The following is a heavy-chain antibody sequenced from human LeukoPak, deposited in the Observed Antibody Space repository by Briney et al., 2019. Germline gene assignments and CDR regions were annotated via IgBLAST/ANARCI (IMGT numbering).Heavy chain of an antibody. Sequence: ASVKVSCKASGYTFTSYDINWVRQATGQGLEWMGWMNPNSGNTGYAQKFQGRVTMTRNTSISTAYMELSSLRSEDTAVYYCARHTYYYGSSGYYNWFEPWGQGTLVTVSS. J-gene: IGHJ5*02. D-gene: IGHD3-22*01. CDR1: GYTFTSYD. V-gene: IGHV1-8*01. CDR2: MNPNSGNT. CDR3: ARHTYYYGSSGYYNWFEP.